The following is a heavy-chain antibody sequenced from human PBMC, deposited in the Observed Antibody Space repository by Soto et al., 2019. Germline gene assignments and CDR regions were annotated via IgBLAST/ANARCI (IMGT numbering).Heavy chain of an antibody. CDR2: INPSGGST. J-gene: IGHJ3*02. CDR1: GYTFTSYY. Sequence: ASVKVSCKASGYTFTSYYMHWVRQAPGQGLEWMGIINPSGGSTSYAQKFQGWVTMTRDTSISTAYMELSRLRSDDTAVYYCARDLGGAYYYDSSGYYYGAFDIWGQGTMVTVSS. D-gene: IGHD3-22*01. V-gene: IGHV1-46*01. CDR3: ARDLGGAYYYDSSGYYYGAFDI.